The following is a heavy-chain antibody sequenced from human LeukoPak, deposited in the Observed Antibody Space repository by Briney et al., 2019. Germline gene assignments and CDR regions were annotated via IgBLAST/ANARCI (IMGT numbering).Heavy chain of an antibody. Sequence: PSETLSLTCTVSGGSISSGGYYWSWIRQPAGKGLEWIGSIYHSGSTYYNPSLKSRVTISVDTSKNQFSLKLSSVTAADTAVYYCARDGYSSGWYGVSFDIWGQGTMVTVSS. V-gene: IGHV4-39*07. J-gene: IGHJ3*02. D-gene: IGHD6-19*01. CDR2: IYHSGST. CDR3: ARDGYSSGWYGVSFDI. CDR1: GGSISSGGYY.